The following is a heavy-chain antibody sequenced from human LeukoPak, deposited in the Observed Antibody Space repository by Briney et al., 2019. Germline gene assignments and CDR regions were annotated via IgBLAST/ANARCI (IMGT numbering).Heavy chain of an antibody. CDR3: ARVETMIRGLFD. V-gene: IGHV3-74*01. Sequence: PGGSLRLSCAASGFTFSSYWMHWVRQAPGKGLVWVSRINSDGSSTSYADSVKGRFTISRDNAKNTLYLQMNSLRAEDTAVYYCARVETMIRGLFDWGQGTLVTVSS. J-gene: IGHJ4*02. CDR2: INSDGSST. D-gene: IGHD3-10*01. CDR1: GFTFSSYW.